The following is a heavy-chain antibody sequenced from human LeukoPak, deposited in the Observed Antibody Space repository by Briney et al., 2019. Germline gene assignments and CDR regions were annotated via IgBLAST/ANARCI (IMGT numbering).Heavy chain of an antibody. D-gene: IGHD2-2*01. CDR3: ASLNRADCSSTSCHTHY. Sequence: GGSLRLSCAASGFTFSNYSMNWVRQAPGKGLEWVSSISSSSSYIYYADSVKGRFTISRDNAKDSLYLQMNSLRAEDTALYYCASLNRADCSSTSCHTHYWGQGTLVTVSS. J-gene: IGHJ4*02. CDR1: GFTFSNYS. CDR2: ISSSSSYI. V-gene: IGHV3-21*01.